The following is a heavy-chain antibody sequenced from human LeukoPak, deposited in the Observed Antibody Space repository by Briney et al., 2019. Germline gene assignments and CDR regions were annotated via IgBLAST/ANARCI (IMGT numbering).Heavy chain of an antibody. D-gene: IGHD5-18*01. Sequence: GGSLRLSCAASGFTFSSYAMHWVRQAPGKGLEWVAVISYDGSNKYYADSVKGRFTISRDNSKNTLYLQMNSPRAEDTAVYHCASPYSYGPFDYWGQGTLVTVSS. CDR3: ASPYSYGPFDY. J-gene: IGHJ4*02. CDR2: ISYDGSNK. V-gene: IGHV3-30*04. CDR1: GFTFSSYA.